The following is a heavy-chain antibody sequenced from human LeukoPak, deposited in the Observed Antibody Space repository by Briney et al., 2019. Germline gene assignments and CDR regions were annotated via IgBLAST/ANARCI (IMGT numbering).Heavy chain of an antibody. D-gene: IGHD3-10*01. V-gene: IGHV4-59*08. CDR1: GGSISSYY. CDR3: ARGLYGSGSYQLDY. J-gene: IGHJ4*02. CDR2: IYYSGST. Sequence: PSETLSVTCTVSGGSISSYYWSWMRQPPGTGLEWVGYIYYSGSTNYNPSLKSRVTISVDTSKNQFSLKLSSVTAADTAVYYCARGLYGSGSYQLDYWGQGTLVTVSS.